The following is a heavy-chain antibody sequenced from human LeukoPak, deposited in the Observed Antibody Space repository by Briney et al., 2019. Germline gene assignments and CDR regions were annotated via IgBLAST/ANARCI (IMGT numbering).Heavy chain of an antibody. CDR1: GGSISSYY. CDR3: AKDYSGYELYYFDY. V-gene: IGHV4-4*07. Sequence: SETPSLTCTVSGGSISSYYWSWIRQPAGKGLEWIGRIYTSGSTNYNPSLKSRVTMSVDTSKNQFSLKLSSVAAADTAVYYCAKDYSGYELYYFDYWGQGTLVTVSS. CDR2: IYTSGST. J-gene: IGHJ4*02. D-gene: IGHD5-12*01.